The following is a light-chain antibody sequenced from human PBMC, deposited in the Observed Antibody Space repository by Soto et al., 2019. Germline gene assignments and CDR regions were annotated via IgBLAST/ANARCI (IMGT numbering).Light chain of an antibody. CDR1: HSVTTH. CDR3: QQRSNWPPTWT. CDR2: DAS. V-gene: IGKV3-11*01. Sequence: EIVLTQSPDTLSLSPGERATLSCWASHSVTTHLAWFQQRPGQTPRLLIYDASTRAPGIPARFSGRGSGADFTLTISSLEPEDFAVYYCQQRSNWPPTWTFGQGTKVDIK. J-gene: IGKJ1*01.